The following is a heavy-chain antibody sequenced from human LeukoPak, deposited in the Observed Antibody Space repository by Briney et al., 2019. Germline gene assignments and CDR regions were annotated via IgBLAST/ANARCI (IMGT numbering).Heavy chain of an antibody. Sequence: NPSETLSLTCTVSGGSINSTNYYWGWIRQPPGKGLEWIGDIYYSGSTNYNPSLKSRVTISVDTSKNQFSLNLSSVTAADTAVYYCARDRSNGYNLFDYWGQGTLVTVSS. V-gene: IGHV4-61*01. D-gene: IGHD5-24*01. J-gene: IGHJ4*02. CDR1: GGSINSTNYY. CDR3: ARDRSNGYNLFDY. CDR2: IYYSGST.